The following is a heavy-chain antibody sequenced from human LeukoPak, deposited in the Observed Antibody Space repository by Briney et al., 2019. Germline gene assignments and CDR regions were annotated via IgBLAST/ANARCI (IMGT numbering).Heavy chain of an antibody. CDR1: GGSISSYY. D-gene: IGHD3-10*01. V-gene: IGHV4-59*01. CDR3: ARHYGSGSYPFDY. Sequence: SETLSLTCTVSGGSISSYYWSWIRQPPGKGLEWIGYIYYSGSTNYNPSLKSRVTISVDTSKNQFSLKLSSVTAADTAVYYCARHYGSGSYPFDYWGQGTPVTVSS. CDR2: IYYSGST. J-gene: IGHJ4*02.